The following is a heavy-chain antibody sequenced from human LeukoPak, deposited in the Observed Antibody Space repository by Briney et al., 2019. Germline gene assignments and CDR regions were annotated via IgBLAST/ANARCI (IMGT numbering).Heavy chain of an antibody. D-gene: IGHD3-3*01. CDR1: GFSFSSYS. Sequence: PGGSLRLSCAVSGFSFSSYSMNWGCPAPEKGLEWVSSISSSSSYIYYADSVKGRFTISRDNAKNSLYLQMNSLRAEDTAVYYCAREGSYDFWSGPAHDIWGQGTMVTVSS. J-gene: IGHJ3*02. CDR2: ISSSSSYI. V-gene: IGHV3-21*01. CDR3: AREGSYDFWSGPAHDI.